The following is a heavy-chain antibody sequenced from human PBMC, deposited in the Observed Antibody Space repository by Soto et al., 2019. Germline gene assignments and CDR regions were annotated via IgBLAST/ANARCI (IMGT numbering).Heavy chain of an antibody. Sequence: QVQLVESGGGVVQPGRSLRLSCAASGFTFSNYGMHWVRQAPGKGLEWVAVISYDGSNKYYADSVKGRFTISRDNSKNTLYLQMNSLRAEDTVVYYCANVLRLDYWGQGTLVTVSS. CDR3: ANVLRLDY. CDR2: ISYDGSNK. CDR1: GFTFSNYG. D-gene: IGHD2-8*01. V-gene: IGHV3-30*18. J-gene: IGHJ4*02.